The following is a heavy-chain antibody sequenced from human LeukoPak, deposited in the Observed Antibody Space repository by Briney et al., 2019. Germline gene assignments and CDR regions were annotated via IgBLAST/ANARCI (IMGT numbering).Heavy chain of an antibody. J-gene: IGHJ4*02. CDR3: AGIVGNIEVFDY. CDR2: ISHGGRT. CDR1: GYSISSDYY. Sequence: SETLSLTCAVSGYSISSDYYWGWIRQPPGKGLEWIGSISHGGRTYYNPSFKSRVTTSVDTSKNEVSLKLSSVTAADTAVYYCAGIVGNIEVFDYWGQGTLVTVSS. V-gene: IGHV4-38-2*01. D-gene: IGHD1-26*01.